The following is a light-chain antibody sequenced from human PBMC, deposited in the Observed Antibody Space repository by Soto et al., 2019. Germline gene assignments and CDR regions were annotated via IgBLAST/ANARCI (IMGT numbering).Light chain of an antibody. CDR2: DAS. Sequence: EIVLTQSPATLSLSPGERATLSCGASQSVSNNYLAWYQQRPGLAPRLLIYDASSRATGIPDRFSGSGSGTEFTLTISRLEPEDFAVYFCQQYDSSPRAFGQGTKLEIK. V-gene: IGKV3D-20*01. J-gene: IGKJ2*01. CDR1: QSVSNNY. CDR3: QQYDSSPRA.